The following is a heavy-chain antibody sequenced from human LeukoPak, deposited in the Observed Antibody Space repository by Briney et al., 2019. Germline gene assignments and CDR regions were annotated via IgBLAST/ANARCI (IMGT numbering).Heavy chain of an antibody. D-gene: IGHD3-10*01. J-gene: IGHJ6*03. CDR1: GGSFSGYY. V-gene: IGHV4-34*01. CDR3: ARGVGQYYYGSGSYYNRYYYHYMDV. CDR2: INHSGST. Sequence: SETLSLTCAVYGGSFSGYYWSWIRQPPGKGLEWIGEINHSGSTNYNPSLKSRVTISVDTSKNQFSLKLSSVTAADTAVYYCARGVGQYYYGSGSYYNRYYYHYMDVWGKGTTVTVSS.